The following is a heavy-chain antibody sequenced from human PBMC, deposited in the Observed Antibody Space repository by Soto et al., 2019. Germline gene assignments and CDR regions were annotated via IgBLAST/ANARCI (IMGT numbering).Heavy chain of an antibody. CDR3: SKNQERELPRVIDF. V-gene: IGHV3-23*01. J-gene: IGHJ4*02. Sequence: EVRLLESGGGLVKPGGSLRLSCATSGLTFSNYAMSWVRQAPGGGLEWVSSMSGSSSTTYYADSVRGRFTISRDRSKNTLDIQMSGLRAEDTALYYCSKNQERELPRVIDFWGQGTLVTVSS. D-gene: IGHD1-7*01. CDR2: MSGSSSTT. CDR1: GLTFSNYA.